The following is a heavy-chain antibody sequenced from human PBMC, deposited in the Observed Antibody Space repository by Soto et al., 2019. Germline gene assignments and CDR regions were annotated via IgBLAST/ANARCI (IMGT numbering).Heavy chain of an antibody. CDR2: IYSGGST. CDR3: AREYDILTGYPDYYGMDF. D-gene: IGHD3-9*01. J-gene: IGHJ6*02. CDR1: GFTVSSNY. V-gene: IGHV3-53*04. Sequence: GGSLRLSCAASGFTVSSNYMSWVRQAPGKGLEWVSVIYSGGSTYYADSVKGRFTISRHNSKNTLYLQMNSLRAEDTAVYYCAREYDILTGYPDYYGMDFWGQGTTVTVSS.